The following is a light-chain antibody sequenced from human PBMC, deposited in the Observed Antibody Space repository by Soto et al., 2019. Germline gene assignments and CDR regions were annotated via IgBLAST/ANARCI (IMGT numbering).Light chain of an antibody. CDR2: GAS. CDR1: QSVSTN. CDR3: QQYNNWPPWT. V-gene: IGKV3-15*01. J-gene: IGKJ1*01. Sequence: EVVMTQTPAILSVSPGERATLSCRAGQSVSTNLAWYQQKPGQAPRLLIYGASTRATGIPARFSGRGSGTEFTLTISSLQSEDFAVYYCQQYNNWPPWTFGQGTKVEI.